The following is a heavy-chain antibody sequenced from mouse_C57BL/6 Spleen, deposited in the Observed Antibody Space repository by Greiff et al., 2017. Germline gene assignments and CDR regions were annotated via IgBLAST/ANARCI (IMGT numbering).Heavy chain of an antibody. D-gene: IGHD1-1*01. J-gene: IGHJ2*01. CDR3: ARRDYGSRYFDY. CDR2: IYPRSGNT. V-gene: IGHV1-81*01. Sequence: QVQLQQSGAELARPGASVKLSCKASGYTFTSYGISWVKQRTGQGLEWIGEIYPRSGNTYYNEKFKGKATLTADKSSSTAYMELRSLTSEDSAVYFCARRDYGSRYFDYWGQGTTLTVSS. CDR1: GYTFTSYG.